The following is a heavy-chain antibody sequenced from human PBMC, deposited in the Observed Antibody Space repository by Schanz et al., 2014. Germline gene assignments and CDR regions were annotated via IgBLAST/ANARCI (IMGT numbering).Heavy chain of an antibody. CDR2: ISAYNGHT. CDR1: GYTFTSDS. D-gene: IGHD3-10*01. CDR3: AGAKRFGDMDV. J-gene: IGHJ6*02. V-gene: IGHV1-18*04. Sequence: QVQLVQSGAEVKKPGASVKVSCKASGYTFTSDSMHWVRQASGQGLEWMGWISAYNGHTDYAQKLQGRVTLTTDTSTSTAYMELRNLRSDDTAVYYCAGAKRFGDMDVWGQGTTVTVSS.